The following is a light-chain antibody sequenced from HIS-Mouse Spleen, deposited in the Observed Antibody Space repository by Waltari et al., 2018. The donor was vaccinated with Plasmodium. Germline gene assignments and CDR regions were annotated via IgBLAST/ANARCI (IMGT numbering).Light chain of an antibody. Sequence: SYELTQPPSVSVSPGQTARITCSGDALPKKYAYWYQRKSGQAPVLVIYEDSKRPSGIPDRFSGSSSGTMATLTISGAQVEDEAYYYCYSTDSSGNHRVFGGGTKLTVL. J-gene: IGLJ3*02. CDR1: ALPKKY. CDR2: EDS. V-gene: IGLV3-10*01. CDR3: YSTDSSGNHRV.